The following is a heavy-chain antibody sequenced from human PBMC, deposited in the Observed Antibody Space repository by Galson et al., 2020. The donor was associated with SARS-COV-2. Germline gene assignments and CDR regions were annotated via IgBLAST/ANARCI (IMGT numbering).Heavy chain of an antibody. D-gene: IGHD2-15*01. Sequence: GGSLRLSCAGSGFTFSTYAMRWVRQAPGKGLEWVSGISVSGGTTYYADSVKGRFTISRDNSKNTLCLQMNSLRAEDTAVYYCARDRGYCSGGSCYGKYCDSWGQGTLVTVSS. CDR2: ISVSGGTT. J-gene: IGHJ4*02. CDR1: GFTFSTYA. CDR3: ARDRGYCSGGSCYGKYCDS. V-gene: IGHV3-23*01.